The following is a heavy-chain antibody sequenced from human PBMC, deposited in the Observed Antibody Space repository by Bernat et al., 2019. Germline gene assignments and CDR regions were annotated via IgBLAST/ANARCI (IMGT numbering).Heavy chain of an antibody. J-gene: IGHJ4*02. D-gene: IGHD3-10*01. CDR3: ARGVLLWFGALDY. CDR2: IGGTENII. Sequence: EVQLVESGGGLVQPGGSLRLSCAASGFTFRTDSMNWVRQAPGKGLEWVSYIGGTENIIKYGDSVKGRFTISRDTAKNSLYLQMNSLRAEDTAVYYCARGVLLWFGALDYWGQGTLVTVSS. CDR1: GFTFRTDS. V-gene: IGHV3-48*01.